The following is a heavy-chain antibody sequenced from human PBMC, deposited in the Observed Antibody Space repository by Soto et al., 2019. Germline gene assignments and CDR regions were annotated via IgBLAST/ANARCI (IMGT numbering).Heavy chain of an antibody. D-gene: IGHD3-22*01. CDR1: GFTFSFYA. CDR3: ARGPVVVITYFDY. Sequence: HPGGSLRLSCAASGFTFSFYAMHWVRRAPGKGLEWVAVISFDGSNKYYADSVKGRFTISRDNSKNTLYLQMNSLRAEDTAVYYCARGPVVVITYFDYWGQGTLVTVS. J-gene: IGHJ4*02. CDR2: ISFDGSNK. V-gene: IGHV3-30*03.